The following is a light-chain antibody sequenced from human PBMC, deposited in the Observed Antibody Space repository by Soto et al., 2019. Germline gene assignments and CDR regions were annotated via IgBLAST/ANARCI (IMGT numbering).Light chain of an antibody. CDR3: HQHNNWWT. J-gene: IGKJ1*01. CDR2: GAS. V-gene: IGKV3-15*01. Sequence: EIVMTQSLATLSVSPGGRATLSCRASQSISDTLAWYQQKPGQAPRLLIHGASTRATGFPARFSGSGSGTDFTLTISSLQSEDFGVYYCHQHNNWWTFGQGTKVDIK. CDR1: QSISDT.